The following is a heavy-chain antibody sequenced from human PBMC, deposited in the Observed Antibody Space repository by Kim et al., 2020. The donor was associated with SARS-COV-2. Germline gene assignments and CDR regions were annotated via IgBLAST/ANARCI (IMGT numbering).Heavy chain of an antibody. CDR3: ATGAGWLVDY. J-gene: IGHJ4*02. V-gene: IGHV4-59*09. D-gene: IGHD6-19*01. CDR2: GSH. Sequence: GSHKYNPALKSRVSISVDTSENQFSLKLSSLITADTAVYFCATGAGWLVDYWGQGTLVTVSS.